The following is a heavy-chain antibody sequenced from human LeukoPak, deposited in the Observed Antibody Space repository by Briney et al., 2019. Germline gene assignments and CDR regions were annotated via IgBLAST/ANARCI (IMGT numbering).Heavy chain of an antibody. CDR2: ISGSGVAI. D-gene: IGHD2-2*02. Sequence: QPGGSLRLSCAAAGFTLSGYEINWVRQAPGKGLEWVSHISGSGVAIHYSDSVKGRFIISRDNAKNSLYLQMDSLRVEDAAVYYCVRDGVPGHTDFAYWREGTLVIVSS. CDR1: GFTLSGYE. CDR3: VRDGVPGHTDFAY. J-gene: IGHJ4*02. V-gene: IGHV3-48*03.